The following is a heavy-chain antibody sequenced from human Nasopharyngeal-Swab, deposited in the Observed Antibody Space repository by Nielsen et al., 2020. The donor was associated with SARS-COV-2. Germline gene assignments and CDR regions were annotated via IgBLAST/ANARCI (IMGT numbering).Heavy chain of an antibody. CDR1: GGSIMSSSYY. V-gene: IGHV4-39*01. J-gene: IGHJ6*02. Sequence: SCTVSGGSIMSSSYYWGWIRQLPGKGLEWIGVIYYTGSAHYSPSLKSRVTISVDTSRNQFFLRVASVTAEDTAVYYCARQTGMDVWGQGTSVTVSS. CDR3: ARQTGMDV. CDR2: IYYTGSA.